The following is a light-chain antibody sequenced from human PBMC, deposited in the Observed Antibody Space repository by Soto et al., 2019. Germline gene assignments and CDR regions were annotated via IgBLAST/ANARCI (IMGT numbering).Light chain of an antibody. CDR3: SSYAPNSTPHQV. Sequence: QSVLTQPASVSGSPGQSITISCTGTSSDVSDYNYVSWYQQHPGKAPKVMIFEVRNRPSGVSDRFSGSKSGNTASLTISGLQADDEADYYCSSYAPNSTPHQVSGTGTKVTVL. V-gene: IGLV2-14*01. CDR2: EVR. CDR1: SSDVSDYNY. J-gene: IGLJ1*01.